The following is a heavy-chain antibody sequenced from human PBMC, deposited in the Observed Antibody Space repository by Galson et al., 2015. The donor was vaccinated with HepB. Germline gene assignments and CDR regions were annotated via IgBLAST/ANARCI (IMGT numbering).Heavy chain of an antibody. CDR2: IYYSGST. CDR1: GGSISSSSYY. CDR3: ARVVPRGYVPIYYYYGMDV. V-gene: IGHV4-39*01. J-gene: IGHJ6*02. D-gene: IGHD5-12*01. Sequence: SETLSLTCTVSGGSISSSSYYWGWIRQPPGRGLEWIGSIYYSGSTYYNPSLKSRDTISVDTSKNQFSLKLSSVTAADTAVYYCARVVPRGYVPIYYYYGMDVWGQGTTVTVSS.